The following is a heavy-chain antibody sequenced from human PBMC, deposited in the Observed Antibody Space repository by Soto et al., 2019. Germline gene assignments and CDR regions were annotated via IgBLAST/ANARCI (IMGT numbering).Heavy chain of an antibody. CDR1: GGSISSGGYS. D-gene: IGHD1-26*01. Sequence: QLQLQESGSGLVKPSETLSLTCAVSGGSISSGGYSWNWIRQPPGTGLEWIGSIYLTGSTYYNPPLKSRVTISEDRSKNQFSLKLNSVTAADTAVYYCARGDTGFDFWGQGTLVSVSS. V-gene: IGHV4-30-2*01. CDR2: IYLTGST. CDR3: ARGDTGFDF. J-gene: IGHJ4*02.